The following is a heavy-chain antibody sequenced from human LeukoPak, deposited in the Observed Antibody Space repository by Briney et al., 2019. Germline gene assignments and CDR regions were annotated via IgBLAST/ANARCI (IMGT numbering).Heavy chain of an antibody. D-gene: IGHD3-22*01. J-gene: IGHJ4*02. CDR2: IYSGGST. CDR1: GGSISSSY. Sequence: PSETLSLTCTVSGGSISSSYWSWIRQPAGKGLEWIGRIYSGGSTNYNPSLKSRVTMSVDTSKNQFSLKLSSVTAADTAMYYCAIYYYDSSGRSDHWGQGTLVTVSS. CDR3: AIYYYDSSGRSDH. V-gene: IGHV4-4*07.